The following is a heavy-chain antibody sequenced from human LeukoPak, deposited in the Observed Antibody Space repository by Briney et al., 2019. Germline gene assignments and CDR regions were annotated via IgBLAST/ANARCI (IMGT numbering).Heavy chain of an antibody. CDR1: GGSISSSSYY. J-gene: IGHJ4*02. CDR2: IYYSGST. V-gene: IGHV4-39*01. Sequence: SETLSLTCTVSGGSISSSSYYWGWIRQPPGKGLEWIGSIYYSGSTYYNPSLKSRVTISVDTSKNQFSLKLSSVTAADTAVYYCARRPGILTGYQKEDYWGQGTLVTVSS. D-gene: IGHD3-9*01. CDR3: ARRPGILTGYQKEDY.